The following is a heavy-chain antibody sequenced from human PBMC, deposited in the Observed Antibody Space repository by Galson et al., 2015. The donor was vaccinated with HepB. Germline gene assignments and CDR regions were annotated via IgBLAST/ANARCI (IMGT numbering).Heavy chain of an antibody. CDR3: AREAGPRRHDAVDS. J-gene: IGHJ3*02. CDR2: MATVSGYA. V-gene: IGHV3-11*06. Sequence: SLRLSCAASGFTSSDYYMAWIRQAPGKGLEWISYMATVSGYADYADSVRGRFTISRDNAKNSLYLQMNFLRAEDTAGYYCAREAGPRRHDAVDSWGRGTLVTVSS. CDR1: GFTSSDYY.